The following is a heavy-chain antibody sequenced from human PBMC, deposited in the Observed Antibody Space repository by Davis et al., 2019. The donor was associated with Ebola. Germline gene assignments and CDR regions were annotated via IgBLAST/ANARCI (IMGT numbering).Heavy chain of an antibody. D-gene: IGHD5-18*01. CDR2: IKQDGSKK. V-gene: IGHV3-7*03. J-gene: IGHJ4*02. CDR1: GLNFSSYW. CDR3: ARDSAVVFFDY. Sequence: PGGSLRLSCAASGLNFSSYWMNWVRQGPGKGLEWVANIKQDGSKKNYVDSVKDRFTISRDNAKNSLFLQMNSLRAEDTAVYYCARDSAVVFFDYWSQGTLVTVSS.